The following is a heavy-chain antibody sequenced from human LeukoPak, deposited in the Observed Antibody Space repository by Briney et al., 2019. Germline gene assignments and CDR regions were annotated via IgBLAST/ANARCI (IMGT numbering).Heavy chain of an antibody. CDR1: GFTFSSYA. CDR2: IYSGGST. Sequence: GGSLRLSCAASGFTFSSYAMTWVRQAPGKGLEWVSVIYSGGSTYYADSVKGRFTISRHNSKNTLYLQMNSLRAEDTAVYYCARGPSYGSGSYYFDYWGQGTLVTVSS. J-gene: IGHJ4*02. CDR3: ARGPSYGSGSYYFDY. V-gene: IGHV3-53*04. D-gene: IGHD3-10*01.